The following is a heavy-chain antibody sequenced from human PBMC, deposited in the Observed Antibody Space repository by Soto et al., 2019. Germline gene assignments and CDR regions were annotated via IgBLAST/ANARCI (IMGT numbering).Heavy chain of an antibody. CDR1: GYTFTSYY. V-gene: IGHV1-46*03. Sequence: QVQLVQSGAEVKKPGASVKVSCKASGYTFTSYYMHWARQAPGQGLEWMGIINPSGSTSYAQKFQGRVTMTRDTSTSTVYMELSTLRSEDTAVYYCARVYCSGGSCYSIDYWGLGTLVTVSS. J-gene: IGHJ4*02. CDR3: ARVYCSGGSCYSIDY. D-gene: IGHD2-15*01. CDR2: INPSGST.